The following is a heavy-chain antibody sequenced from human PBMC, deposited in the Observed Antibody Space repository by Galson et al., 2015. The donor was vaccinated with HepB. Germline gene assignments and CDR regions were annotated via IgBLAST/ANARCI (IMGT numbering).Heavy chain of an antibody. CDR1: GGSVSSGSYY. D-gene: IGHD3-22*01. CDR3: ARHYYDSGGSYKRAFDI. Sequence: LTCTVSGGSVSSGSYYWSWIRQPPGKGLEWIGYIYYGGSTNYNPSLKSRVTISVDTSKNQFSLILTSVTAADTAVYYCARHYYDSGGSYKRAFDIWGQGTMVTVSS. J-gene: IGHJ3*02. CDR2: IYYGGST. V-gene: IGHV4-61*01.